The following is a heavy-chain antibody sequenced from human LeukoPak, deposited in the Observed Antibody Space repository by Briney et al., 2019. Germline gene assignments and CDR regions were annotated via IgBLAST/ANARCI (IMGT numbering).Heavy chain of an antibody. CDR3: MRGSWGTVFDY. J-gene: IGHJ4*02. Sequence: ASVKVSCTASGYSFSTYGITWVRQAPGQGLEWMGWIKNGNTHYAQKLQGGVTMTTDTSTSTAYMELRSLRSDDTAVYYCMRGSWGTVFDYWGQGTLVTVSS. CDR2: IKNGNT. V-gene: IGHV1-18*01. D-gene: IGHD3-16*01. CDR1: GYSFSTYG.